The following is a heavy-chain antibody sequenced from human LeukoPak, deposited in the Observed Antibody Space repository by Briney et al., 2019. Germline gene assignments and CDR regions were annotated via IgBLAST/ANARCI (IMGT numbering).Heavy chain of an antibody. CDR1: GFTFSSYG. V-gene: IGHV3-33*01. Sequence: GGSLRLSCAASGFTFSSYGMHWVRQAPGKGLEGVAVIWYDGSNKYYADSVKGRFTISRDNSKNTLYLQMNSLRAEDTAVYYCARGKDGGTWFGAPAGWFDPWGQGTLVTVSS. CDR2: IWYDGSNK. D-gene: IGHD3-10*01. CDR3: ARGKDGGTWFGAPAGWFDP. J-gene: IGHJ5*02.